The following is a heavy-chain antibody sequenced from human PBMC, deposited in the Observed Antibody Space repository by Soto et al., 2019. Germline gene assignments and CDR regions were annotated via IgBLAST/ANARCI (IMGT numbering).Heavy chain of an antibody. D-gene: IGHD6-13*01. CDR3: ARKCSYTNTCSCFDC. V-gene: IGHV3-7*01. CDR1: GFTISRYW. J-gene: IGHJ4*02. CDR2: IEQDENDR. Sequence: PGGALRLSGAASGFTISRYWMTRVRQAPGQGLECVANIEQDENDRCYLDSVKGRFTISRDNAKNALYLQMNSLRAEDTAVYYCARKCSYTNTCSCFDCWGQGPLVTVSS.